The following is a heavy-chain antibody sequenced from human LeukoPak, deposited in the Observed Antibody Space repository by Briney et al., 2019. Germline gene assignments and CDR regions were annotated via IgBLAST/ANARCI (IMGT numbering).Heavy chain of an antibody. D-gene: IGHD1-26*01. V-gene: IGHV1-69*04. CDR3: ASLLDNGSYTWFDP. J-gene: IGHJ5*02. Sequence: SVKVSCKASGGTFSSYAISWVRQAPGQGLEWMGRIIPIFGIANYAQKFQGRVTITADKSTSTAYMELSSLRSEDTAVYYCASLLDNGSYTWFDPWGQGTLVTVSS. CDR1: GGTFSSYA. CDR2: IIPIFGIA.